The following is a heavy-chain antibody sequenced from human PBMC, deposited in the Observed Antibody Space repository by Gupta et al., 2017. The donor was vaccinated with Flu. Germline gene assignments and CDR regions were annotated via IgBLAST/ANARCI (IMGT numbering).Heavy chain of an antibody. D-gene: IGHD2-2*01. J-gene: IGHJ4*02. CDR2: ISRSGNEI. Sequence: EVQLVDSGGDVVKLGGSLRLSCTASSVTFSTYSKNWLTQAPGKGLEWVSSISRSGNEIHYADSVRGRFTISRDNAKNLLYLEMNNPRAEDTAVYYCARSGGDRGHDQIVEPDYWGQGTLVTVSS. CDR1: SVTFSTYS. CDR3: ARSGGDRGHDQIVEPDY. V-gene: IGHV3-21*06.